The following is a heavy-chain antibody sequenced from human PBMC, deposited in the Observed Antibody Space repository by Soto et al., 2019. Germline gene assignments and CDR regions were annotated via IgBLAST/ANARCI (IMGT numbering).Heavy chain of an antibody. J-gene: IGHJ4*02. V-gene: IGHV3-66*01. Sequence: EVQLVESGGGLVQPGGSLRLSCVASGFTVSSNYMSWVRQAPGKGLEWVSVIFSGGSTNYAYSVKGRFTISRDNSKNTLYLQMNSLRAEDTAVYYCATRVTAGNWGQGTLVTVSS. CDR3: ATRVTAGN. CDR2: IFSGGST. D-gene: IGHD2-21*02. CDR1: GFTVSSNY.